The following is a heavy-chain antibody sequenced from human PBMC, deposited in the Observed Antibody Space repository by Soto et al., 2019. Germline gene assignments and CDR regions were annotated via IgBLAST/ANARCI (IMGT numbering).Heavy chain of an antibody. CDR2: ITYSGST. V-gene: IGHV4-31*03. J-gene: IGHJ4*02. D-gene: IGHD2-15*01. CDR1: GGSISSGGYY. CDR3: ARDDGGKTDF. Sequence: SETLSLTCTVSGGSISSGGYYWTWLRQHPGKGLEWIGYITYSGSTYYNPSLKSRVTISVDTSKNQFSLKLSFVTAADTAVYYCARDDGGKTDFWGQGTLVTVSS.